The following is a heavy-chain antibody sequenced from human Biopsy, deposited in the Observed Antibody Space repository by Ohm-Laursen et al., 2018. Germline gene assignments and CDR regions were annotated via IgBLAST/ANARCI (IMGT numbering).Heavy chain of an antibody. D-gene: IGHD2/OR15-2a*01. CDR1: GGSISSDW. V-gene: IGHV4-59*07. J-gene: IGHJ6*02. CDR2: VYYSGTT. CDR3: TRATNSTGWPYCYFYGMDI. Sequence: SDTLSLTCTVSGGSISSDWWSWIRQTPGKGLEWIGYVYYSGTTTYNPSLRSRVTISVDTSMNQISLRLQSVTAADTAIYYCTRATNSTGWPYCYFYGMDIWGQGTTVTVSS.